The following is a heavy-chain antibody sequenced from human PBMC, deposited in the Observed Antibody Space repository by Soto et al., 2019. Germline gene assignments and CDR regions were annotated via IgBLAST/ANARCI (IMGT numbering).Heavy chain of an antibody. CDR3: ANQIRYFDWFFPFDY. Sequence: QVQLVESGGGVVQSGRSLRLSCAASGFTFSSYAMNWVRQAPGKGLEWVAVISYDGSNKYYADSVKGRFTISRDNSKNTVYLQMSSLKTQDTAVYYCANQIRYFDWFFPFDYWGPGALVTVSS. CDR1: GFTFSSYA. V-gene: IGHV3-30-3*01. CDR2: ISYDGSNK. J-gene: IGHJ4*02. D-gene: IGHD3-9*01.